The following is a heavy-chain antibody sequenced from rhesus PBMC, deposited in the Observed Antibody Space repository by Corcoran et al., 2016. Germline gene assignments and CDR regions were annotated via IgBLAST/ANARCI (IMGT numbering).Heavy chain of an antibody. CDR3: SRISYYSVSYPPVDYFDY. V-gene: IGHV2-174*01. J-gene: IGHJ4*01. Sequence: QVTLKESGPALVKPTQTLTLTCTFSGFSLTTSGMGVGWISQPPGKALECVALLYWDDDKRCSPPLKRRLTISKDTSKNQVVLSMTNMDPVDTATYYCSRISYYSVSYPPVDYFDYWGQGVLVTVSS. CDR1: GFSLTTSGMG. D-gene: IGHD3-16*01. CDR2: LYWDDDK.